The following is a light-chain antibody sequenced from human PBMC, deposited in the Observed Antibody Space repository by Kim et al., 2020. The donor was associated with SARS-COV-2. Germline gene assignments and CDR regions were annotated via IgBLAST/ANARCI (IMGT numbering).Light chain of an antibody. V-gene: IGLV1-40*01. CDR1: SSNIGAGYD. Sequence: NASTGSSSNIGAGYDVHWYQQLPGTAPNLLSYGNSNRPSGVPDRFSGSKSGTSASLAITGLQAEDEADYYCQSYDSSLSGSVFGGGTQLTVL. CDR3: QSYDSSLSGSV. CDR2: GNS. J-gene: IGLJ3*02.